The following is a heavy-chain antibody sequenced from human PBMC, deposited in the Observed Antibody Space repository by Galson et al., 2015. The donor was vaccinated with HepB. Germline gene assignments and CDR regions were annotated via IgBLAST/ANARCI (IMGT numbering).Heavy chain of an antibody. CDR3: ARPFGLRGYYYGMDV. V-gene: IGHV5-51*01. CDR1: GYSFTSYW. J-gene: IGHJ6*02. CDR2: IYPGDSDT. Sequence: QSGAEVKKPGESLKISCKGSGYSFTSYWIGWVRQMPGKGLEWMGIIYPGDSDTRYSPSFQGQVTISADKSISTAYLQWSSLKASDTAMYYCARPFGLRGYYYGMDVWGQGTTVTVSS. D-gene: IGHD3-16*01.